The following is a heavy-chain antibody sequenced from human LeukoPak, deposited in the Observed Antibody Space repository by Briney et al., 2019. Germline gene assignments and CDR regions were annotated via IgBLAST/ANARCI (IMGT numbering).Heavy chain of an antibody. CDR2: MNPNSGNT. J-gene: IGHJ5*02. CDR3: ARDIRGYSGNWFDP. V-gene: IGHV1-8*03. D-gene: IGHD5-12*01. CDR1: GGTFTSYD. Sequence: ASVKVSCKASGGTFTSYDINWVRQATGQGLEWMGWMNPNSGNTGYAQKFQGRVTITRNTSISTAYMELSSLRSEDTAVYYCARDIRGYSGNWFDPWAREPWSPSPQ.